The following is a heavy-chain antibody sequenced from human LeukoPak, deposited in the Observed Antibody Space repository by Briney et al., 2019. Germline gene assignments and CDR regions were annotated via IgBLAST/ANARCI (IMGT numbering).Heavy chain of an antibody. CDR1: GFTFSSYW. V-gene: IGHV3-7*01. CDR3: AIIPRAAAGPSARSPFHY. J-gene: IGHJ4*02. CDR2: INHNGNVN. Sequence: GGSLRLSCAASGFTFSSYWMNWARQAPGKGLEWVASINHNGNVNYYVDSVKGRFTISRDNAKNSLYLQMNSLRAEDTAVYYCAIIPRAAAGPSARSPFHYWGQGTLVTVSS. D-gene: IGHD6-13*01.